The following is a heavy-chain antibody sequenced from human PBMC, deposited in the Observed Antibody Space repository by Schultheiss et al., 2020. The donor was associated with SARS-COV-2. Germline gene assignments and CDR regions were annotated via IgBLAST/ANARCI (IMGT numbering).Heavy chain of an antibody. D-gene: IGHD3-9*01. Sequence: GGSLRLSCAASGFTFSSNAMGWVRQAPGKGLEWVSDISGSSGNIYYADSVKGRFTISRDNSKNTLFLQMDSLRAEDTAVYYCARGGQAGSYNYWGQGTLVTVSS. CDR1: GFTFSSNA. J-gene: IGHJ4*02. CDR2: ISGSSGNI. CDR3: ARGGQAGSYNY. V-gene: IGHV3-23*01.